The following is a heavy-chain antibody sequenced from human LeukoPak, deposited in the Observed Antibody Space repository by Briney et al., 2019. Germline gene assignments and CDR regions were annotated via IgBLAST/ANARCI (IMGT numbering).Heavy chain of an antibody. CDR1: GGSISSYY. CDR3: ARGPVGSGSYYWFDP. CDR2: IYTSGST. V-gene: IGHV4-4*07. Sequence: SSETLSLTCTVSGGSISSYYWSWIRQPAGKGLEWIGRIYTSGSTNYNPSLKSRVTMSVDTSKNQFSLKLSSVTAADTAVYYCARGPVGSGSYYWFDPWGQGTLVTVSS. D-gene: IGHD3-10*01. J-gene: IGHJ5*02.